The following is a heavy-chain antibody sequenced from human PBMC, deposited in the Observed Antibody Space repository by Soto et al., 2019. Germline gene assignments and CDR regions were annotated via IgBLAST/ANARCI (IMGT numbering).Heavy chain of an antibody. J-gene: IGHJ4*02. CDR1: GFTFSSYS. D-gene: IGHD6-19*01. V-gene: IGHV3-21*01. Sequence: LRLSCAASGFTFSSYSMNWVRQAPGKGLEWVSSISSSSSYIYYADSVKGRFTISRDNAKNSLYLQMNSLRAEDTAVYYCARDSLAVAGRFDYWGQGTLVTVSS. CDR3: ARDSLAVAGRFDY. CDR2: ISSSSSYI.